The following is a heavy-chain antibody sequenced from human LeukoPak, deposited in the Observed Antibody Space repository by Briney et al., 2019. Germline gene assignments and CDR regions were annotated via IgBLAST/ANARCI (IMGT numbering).Heavy chain of an antibody. D-gene: IGHD3-9*01. J-gene: IGHJ6*03. CDR2: LKQDGSEI. CDR3: ARARVILTGSTNVFYYYYMDV. Sequence: GGSLRLSCVDSGFTFSSHWMSWVRQAPGKGLEWVGNLKQDGSEIYYLDSVKGRFTISRDNAKNSLYLQMNSLRSADTAVYYCARARVILTGSTNVFYYYYMDVWGKGTTVTISS. CDR1: GFTFSSHW. V-gene: IGHV3-7*03.